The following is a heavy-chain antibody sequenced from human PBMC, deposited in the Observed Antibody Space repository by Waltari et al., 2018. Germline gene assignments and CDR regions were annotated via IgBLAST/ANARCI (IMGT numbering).Heavy chain of an antibody. CDR1: GGSISGYS. D-gene: IGHD6-13*01. J-gene: IGHJ5*02. CDR2: IYSSGST. Sequence: QVQLQASGPGLVKPSETLSLTCTVSGGSISGYSWNWIRQPAGKGLEWIGRIYSSGSTNYNPSLKSRVTMSVDTSKNQFSLKLTSVTAADTGVYYCARDSRSSWPNGGFDPWGQGTLVTVSS. CDR3: ARDSRSSWPNGGFDP. V-gene: IGHV4-4*07.